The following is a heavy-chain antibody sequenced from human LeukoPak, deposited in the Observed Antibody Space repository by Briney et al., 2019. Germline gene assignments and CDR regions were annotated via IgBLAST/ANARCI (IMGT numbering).Heavy chain of an antibody. V-gene: IGHV1-69*04. J-gene: IGHJ4*02. D-gene: IGHD3-16*01. CDR1: GGTFSSYA. CDR2: IIPILGIA. CDR3: ARGQGRWGAAFDY. Sequence: SVKVSCKASGGTFSSYAISWVRQAPGQGLEWMGRIIPILGIANYAQKFQGRVTITADKSTSTAYMELSSLRSEDTAVYYCARGQGRWGAAFDYWGQGTLVTVSS.